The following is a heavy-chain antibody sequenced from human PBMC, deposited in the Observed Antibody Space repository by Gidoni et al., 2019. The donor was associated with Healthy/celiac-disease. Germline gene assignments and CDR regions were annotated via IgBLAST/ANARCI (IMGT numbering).Heavy chain of an antibody. J-gene: IGHJ4*02. CDR3: AKPWGVVVVAAPLDY. CDR2: ISGSGGST. D-gene: IGHD2-15*01. Sequence: EVQLLESGGGLVQPGGSLRLSCAASGFTFSSYAMSCVRQAPGKGREWVSSISGSGGSTYYADSVKGRFTISRDNSKNTLYMQMNSLRAEDTAVYYCAKPWGVVVVAAPLDYWGQGTLVTVSS. CDR1: GFTFSSYA. V-gene: IGHV3-23*01.